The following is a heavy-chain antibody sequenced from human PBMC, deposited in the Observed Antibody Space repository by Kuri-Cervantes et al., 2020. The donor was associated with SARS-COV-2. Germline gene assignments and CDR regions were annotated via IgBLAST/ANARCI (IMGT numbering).Heavy chain of an antibody. Sequence: SETLSLTCAVSGGSISSYYSYWGWVRQSPGKGLVWIGNTYDSGNTYSNPTLKSRVTISVDTSKNKFTLKLTSVTAADPSVYSCARHRKIYEYCGGGGYFYYYMDVCGKGTTVTVSS. D-gene: IGHD2-21*01. CDR2: TYDSGNT. J-gene: IGHJ6*03. CDR1: GGSISSYYSY. V-gene: IGHV4-39*01. CDR3: ARHRKIYEYCGGGGYFYYYMDV.